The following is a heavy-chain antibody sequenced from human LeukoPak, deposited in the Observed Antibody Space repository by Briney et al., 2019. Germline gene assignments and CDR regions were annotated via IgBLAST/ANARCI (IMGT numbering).Heavy chain of an antibody. V-gene: IGHV1-18*01. Sequence: ASVKVSCKASDYTFINYGISWVRQAPGQGLEWMGWISAYNGNTNYAQNLQGRVTMTTDTSTSTAYMELRSLRSDETAVYYCARRGRYYDTNWFDPWGQGTLVTVSS. D-gene: IGHD3-22*01. CDR2: ISAYNGNT. CDR3: ARRGRYYDTNWFDP. CDR1: DYTFINYG. J-gene: IGHJ5*02.